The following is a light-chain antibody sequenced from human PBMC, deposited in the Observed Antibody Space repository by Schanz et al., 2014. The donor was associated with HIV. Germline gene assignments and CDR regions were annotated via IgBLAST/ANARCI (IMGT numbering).Light chain of an antibody. CDR3: QQYIRAPVT. CDR2: AAS. J-gene: IGKJ1*01. Sequence: IQLTQSPSSLSASVGDRVTITCRASQGISSYLAWYQQKPGKAPKLLIYAASSLQSGVPSRFSGSGSGTDFTLTISSLQAEDVAVYYCQQYIRAPVTFGQGTKVEIK. CDR1: QGISSY. V-gene: IGKV1-9*01.